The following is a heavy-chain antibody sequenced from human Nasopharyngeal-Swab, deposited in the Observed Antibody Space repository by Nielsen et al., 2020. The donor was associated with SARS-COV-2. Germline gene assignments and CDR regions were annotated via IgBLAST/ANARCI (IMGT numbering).Heavy chain of an antibody. CDR3: TTLHRTGWF. Sequence: GESLKISCAASGFGFSRAWLSWVRQGPGKGLEWVGRIKRKADGGTVEYATAVRGRFGISRDDSRNTLFLQMNRLKTEDTAVYYCTTLHRTGWFWGQGTLVTVSS. V-gene: IGHV3-15*01. CDR2: IKRKADGGTV. J-gene: IGHJ4*02. CDR1: GFGFSRAW. D-gene: IGHD6-19*01.